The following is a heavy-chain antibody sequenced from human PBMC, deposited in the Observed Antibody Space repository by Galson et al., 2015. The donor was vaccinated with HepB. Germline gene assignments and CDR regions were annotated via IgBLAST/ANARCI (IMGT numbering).Heavy chain of an antibody. CDR3: ARGITMVRGVIISRWGVAPDY. Sequence: SLRLSCAASGFTFSSYAMHWVRQAPGKGLEWVAVISYDGSNKYYADSVKGRFTISRDNSKNTLYLQMNSLRAEDTAVYYCARGITMVRGVIISRWGVAPDYWGQGTLVTVSS. CDR1: GFTFSSYA. D-gene: IGHD3-10*01. J-gene: IGHJ4*02. V-gene: IGHV3-30*04. CDR2: ISYDGSNK.